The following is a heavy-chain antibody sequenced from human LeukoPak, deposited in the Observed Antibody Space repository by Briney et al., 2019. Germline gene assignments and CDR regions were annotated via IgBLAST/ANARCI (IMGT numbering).Heavy chain of an antibody. V-gene: IGHV3-48*04. CDR2: ISSSSSTI. J-gene: IGHJ4*02. D-gene: IGHD3-10*01. CDR1: GFTFSSYS. CDR3: AKRGLPDY. Sequence: GGSLRLSCAASGFTFSSYSMNWVRQAPGKGLERVSYISSSSSTIYYADSVKGRFTISRDNAKNSLYLQMNSLRAEDTAVYYCAKRGLPDYWGQGTLVTVSS.